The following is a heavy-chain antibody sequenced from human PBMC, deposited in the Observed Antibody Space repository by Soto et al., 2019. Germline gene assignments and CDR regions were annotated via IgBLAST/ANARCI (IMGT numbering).Heavy chain of an antibody. D-gene: IGHD4-17*01. J-gene: IGHJ5*02. CDR3: ARDHLDDYGDYDWFDP. CDR1: GGSVSSGSYY. Sequence: SETLSLTCTVSGGSVSSGSYYWSWIRQPPGKGLEWIGYIYYSGSTNYNPSLKSRVTISVDTSKNQFSLKLSSVTAADTAVYYCARDHLDDYGDYDWFDPWGQGTMVTVYS. V-gene: IGHV4-61*01. CDR2: IYYSGST.